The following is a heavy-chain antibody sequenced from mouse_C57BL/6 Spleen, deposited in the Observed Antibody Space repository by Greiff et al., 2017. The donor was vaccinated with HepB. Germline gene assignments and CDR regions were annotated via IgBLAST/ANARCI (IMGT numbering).Heavy chain of an antibody. CDR3: ARGATVVATPMDY. J-gene: IGHJ4*01. CDR2: INPGSGGT. V-gene: IGHV1-54*01. Sequence: VQLQQSGAELVRPGTSVKVSCKASGYAFTNYLIEWVKQRPGQGLEWIGVINPGSGGTNYNEKFKGKATLTADKSSSTAYMQLSSLTSEDSAVYFCARGATVVATPMDYWGKGTSVTVSS. CDR1: GYAFTNYL. D-gene: IGHD1-1*01.